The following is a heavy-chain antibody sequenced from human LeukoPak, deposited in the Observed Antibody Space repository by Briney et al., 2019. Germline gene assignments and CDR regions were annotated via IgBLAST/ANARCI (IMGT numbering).Heavy chain of an antibody. Sequence: GGSLRLSCAASGFTFSSYAMSWVRQAPGKGLEWVSAISGSGGSTYYADSVKGRFTISRDNAKNSLYLQMNSLRAEDTAVYYCARVRYYDFWSGNHYFDYWGQGTLVTVSS. CDR2: ISGSGGST. D-gene: IGHD3-3*01. CDR1: GFTFSSYA. J-gene: IGHJ4*02. V-gene: IGHV3-23*01. CDR3: ARVRYYDFWSGNHYFDY.